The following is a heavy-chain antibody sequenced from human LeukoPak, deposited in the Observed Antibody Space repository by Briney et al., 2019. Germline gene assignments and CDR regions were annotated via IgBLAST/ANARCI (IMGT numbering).Heavy chain of an antibody. J-gene: IGHJ6*03. Sequence: SETLSLTCTVSGGSISSGNYYWSWIRQPPGKGLEWIGEINHSGSTNYNPSLKSRLTISVDTSKNQFSLKLSSVTAADTAVYYCARAPADYGDYYYYMDVWGKGTTVTVSS. CDR1: GGSISSGNYY. CDR2: INHSGST. D-gene: IGHD4-17*01. V-gene: IGHV4-61*01. CDR3: ARAPADYGDYYYYMDV.